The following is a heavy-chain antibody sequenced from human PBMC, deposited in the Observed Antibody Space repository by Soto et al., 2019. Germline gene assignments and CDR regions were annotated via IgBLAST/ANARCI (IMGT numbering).Heavy chain of an antibody. D-gene: IGHD4-17*01. Sequence: GASVKVSCKASGYTFSSYDINWVRQATGQGLEWMGWISAYNGNTNYAQKLQGRVTMTTDTSTSTAYMELRSLRSDDTAVYYCARVGLDYGGNPGPFDYWGQGTLVTVSS. CDR2: ISAYNGNT. J-gene: IGHJ4*02. CDR1: GYTFSSYD. V-gene: IGHV1-18*01. CDR3: ARVGLDYGGNPGPFDY.